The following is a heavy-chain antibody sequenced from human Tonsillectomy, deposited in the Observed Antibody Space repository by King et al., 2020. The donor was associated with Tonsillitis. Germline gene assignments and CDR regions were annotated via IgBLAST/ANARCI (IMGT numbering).Heavy chain of an antibody. D-gene: IGHD5-18*01. CDR1: AYSISSGYY. V-gene: IGHV4-38-2*02. CDR3: ARDLYREFSYGFFEY. J-gene: IGHJ4*02. Sequence: VQLQESGPGLVKPSETLSLTCAVSAYSISSGYYWGWIRQPAGKGLEWIGSIYHSGSTYYNPSLKSRLTISVDTSKNQFSLKLSSVTAADTAVYYCARDLYREFSYGFFEYWGQGTLVTVSS. CDR2: IYHSGST.